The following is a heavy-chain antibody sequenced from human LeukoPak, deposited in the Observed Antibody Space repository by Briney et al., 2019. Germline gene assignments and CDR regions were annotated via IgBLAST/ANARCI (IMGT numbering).Heavy chain of an antibody. CDR3: ATDRTGAGAFDI. CDR2: FDPEDGET. V-gene: IGHV1-24*01. J-gene: IGHJ3*02. Sequence: ASVKVSCKVSGYTLTELSMHWVRQAPGKGLEWMGRFDPEDGETIYAQKFQGRVTMTEDTSTDTAYMELSSLRSEDTAVYYCATDRTGAGAFDIWGQGTMVTVSS. D-gene: IGHD6-19*01. CDR1: GYTLTELS.